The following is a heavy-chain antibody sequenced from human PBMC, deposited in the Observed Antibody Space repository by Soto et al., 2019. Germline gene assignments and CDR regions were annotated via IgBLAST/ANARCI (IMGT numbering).Heavy chain of an antibody. J-gene: IGHJ4*02. CDR2: ISPSSTYI. CDR3: TRDPRSADY. D-gene: IGHD3-3*01. CDR1: GFSFHNVY. Sequence: QVQLAESGGGLVKPGGSLRLSCAACGFSFHNVYMSWLRQAPGKGLEWLSYISPSSTYIKYADSVKGRFTISRDDAKNSLYLQMNSLRVEDTAVYYCTRDPRSADYWGQGTLVTVSS. V-gene: IGHV3-11*05.